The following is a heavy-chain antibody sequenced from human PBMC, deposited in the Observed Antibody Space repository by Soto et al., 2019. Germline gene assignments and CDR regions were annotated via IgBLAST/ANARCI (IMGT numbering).Heavy chain of an antibody. CDR2: IDHSGST. Sequence: QVQLQESGPGLVKPSGTLSLTCAVSSGSISSSNWWSWVRQPPGKGLEWIGEIDHSGSTNYNPSLKSRVTISVDKSKNQFSLKLSSVTAADTAVYYCASSDSGITGTRFDYWGQGTLVTVSS. CDR3: ASSDSGITGTRFDY. CDR1: SGSISSSNW. D-gene: IGHD1-7*01. V-gene: IGHV4-4*02. J-gene: IGHJ4*02.